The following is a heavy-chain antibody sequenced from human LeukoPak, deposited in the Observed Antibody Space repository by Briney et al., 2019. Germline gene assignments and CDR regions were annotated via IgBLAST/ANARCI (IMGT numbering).Heavy chain of an antibody. CDR3: AKVLVDSSGYYGGGYFDY. CDR1: GYTFTSYA. J-gene: IGHJ4*02. CDR2: INAGNGNT. Sequence: ASVKVSCKASGYTFTSYAMHWVRQAPGQRLEWMGWINAGNGNTKYSQKFQGRVTTTRDTSASTAYMELSSLRSEDTAVYYCAKVLVDSSGYYGGGYFDYWGQGTLVTVSS. V-gene: IGHV1-3*01. D-gene: IGHD3-22*01.